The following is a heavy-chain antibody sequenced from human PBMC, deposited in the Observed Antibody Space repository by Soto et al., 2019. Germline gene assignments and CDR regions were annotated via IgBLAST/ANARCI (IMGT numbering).Heavy chain of an antibody. CDR3: ARLLLKSY. J-gene: IGHJ4*02. V-gene: IGHV3-30-3*01. CDR1: GFTFSSYA. Sequence: QVQLVESGGGVVQPGRSLRLSFSASGFTFSSYAMHWFRQAPGKGLEWVAVISYDGSNKYYAVSVKYRFTIYRENSKTTLYLQMNRLRGEDAAVYYCARLLLKSYWGQGTPVTVSS. CDR2: ISYDGSNK. D-gene: IGHD2-21*02.